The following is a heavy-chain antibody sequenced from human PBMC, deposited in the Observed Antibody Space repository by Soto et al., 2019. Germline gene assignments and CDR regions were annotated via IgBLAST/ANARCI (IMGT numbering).Heavy chain of an antibody. CDR2: ITISSNKI. D-gene: IGHD3-22*01. CDR3: ARDYYYDSSGYSLLDY. J-gene: IGHJ4*01. CDR1: GFTFTRYS. Sequence: GSLRLSCAASGFTFTRYSMNWVRQAPGEGLEWVSSITISSNKIYYADSVKGRFTISRDNAKNSLYLQMNSLRAEDTAVYYCARDYYYDSSGYSLLDYWGHVPLVTVST. V-gene: IGHV3-21*01.